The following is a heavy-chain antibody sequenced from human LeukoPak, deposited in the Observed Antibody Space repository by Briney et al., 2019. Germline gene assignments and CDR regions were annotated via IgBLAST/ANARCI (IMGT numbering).Heavy chain of an antibody. CDR1: GGTFSSYA. CDR2: IIPIFGTA. CDR3: ARGENYYYDSSGYYTF. J-gene: IGHJ4*02. D-gene: IGHD3-22*01. Sequence: ASVKVSCKASGGTFSSYAISWVRQAPGQGLGWMGRIIPIFGTANYAQKFQGRVTITTDESTSTAYMELSSLRSEDTAVYYCARGENYYYDSSGYYTFWGQGTLVTVSS. V-gene: IGHV1-69*05.